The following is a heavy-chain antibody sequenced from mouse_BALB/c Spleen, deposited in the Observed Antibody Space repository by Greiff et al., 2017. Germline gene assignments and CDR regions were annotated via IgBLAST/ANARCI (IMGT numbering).Heavy chain of an antibody. CDR1: GFTFSSFG. CDR3: ASGRFYYAMDY. CDR2: ISSGSSTI. Sequence: EVMLVESGGGLVQPGGSRKLSCAASGFTFSSFGMHWVRQAPEKGLEWVAYISSGSSTIYYADTVKGRFTISRDNPKNTLFLQMTSLRSEDTAMYYCASGRFYYAMDYWGQGTSVTVSS. J-gene: IGHJ4*01. V-gene: IGHV5-17*02. D-gene: IGHD3-1*01.